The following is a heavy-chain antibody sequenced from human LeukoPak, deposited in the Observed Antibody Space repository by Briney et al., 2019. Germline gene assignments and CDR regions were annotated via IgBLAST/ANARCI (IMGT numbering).Heavy chain of an antibody. CDR3: ASSIFNGVYNCFHY. V-gene: IGHV3-74*01. CDR1: GFTFTNYW. D-gene: IGHD5/OR15-5a*01. CDR2: INTDGSST. J-gene: IGHJ4*02. Sequence: GGSLRLSCAASGFTFTNYWMHWVRQAPGKGLVWVSHINTDGSSTDYADSVKGRFTISRDNSKNTLYLQMNSQRAEDTAVYYCASSIFNGVYNCFHYWGQGTLVTVSS.